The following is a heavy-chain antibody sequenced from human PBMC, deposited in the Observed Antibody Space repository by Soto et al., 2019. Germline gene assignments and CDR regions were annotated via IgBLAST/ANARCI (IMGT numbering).Heavy chain of an antibody. V-gene: IGHV1-18*01. Sequence: QVQLVQSGAEVKKPGASVKVSLRASGYTLTRYGISWVRQAPGQGLEWMGWINPYNGNTNYAQKLQGRVTMTTDTSTNTAYMELRSLRSDDTAVYYCARDWFGIDYWGQGTLVTVSS. CDR3: ARDWFGIDY. J-gene: IGHJ4*02. D-gene: IGHD3-16*01. CDR2: INPYNGNT. CDR1: GYTLTRYG.